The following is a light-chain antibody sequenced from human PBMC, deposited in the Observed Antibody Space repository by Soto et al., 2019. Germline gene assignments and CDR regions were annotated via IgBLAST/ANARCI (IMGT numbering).Light chain of an antibody. CDR1: QSVYSY. Sequence: EFVLTQSPGTLSLSPGERATLSCRASQSVYSYLAWYQQKPGQAPRLLIYDASNRATGIPARFSGSGSATEFTLTISGLQSEDFAVYYCQQYNNWLSITFGQGTRLEIK. V-gene: IGKV3D-15*01. CDR2: DAS. CDR3: QQYNNWLSIT. J-gene: IGKJ5*01.